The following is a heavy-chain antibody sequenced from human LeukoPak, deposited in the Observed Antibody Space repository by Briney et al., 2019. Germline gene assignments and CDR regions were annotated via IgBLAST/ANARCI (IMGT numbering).Heavy chain of an antibody. CDR2: ISSSSVYK. V-gene: IGHV3-21*01. CDR3: AREFYFDY. CDR1: GFTFSSYS. Sequence: GGSLRLSCATSGFTFSSYSINWVRQAPGKGLEWVSSISSSSVYKYYADSVKGRFTISRDNAKNSLYLQMNSLRAEDTAVYYCAREFYFDYWGQGTLVTVSS. J-gene: IGHJ4*02.